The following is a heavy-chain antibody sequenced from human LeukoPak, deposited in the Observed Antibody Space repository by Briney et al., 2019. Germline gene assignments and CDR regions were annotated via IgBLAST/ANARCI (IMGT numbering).Heavy chain of an antibody. CDR2: IYHSGST. V-gene: IGHV4-38-2*01. D-gene: IGHD5-18*01. CDR1: GYSIRSGYY. CDR3: ASTPDTAMAAIDY. Sequence: SETLSLTCAVSGYSIRSGYYWGWIRQPPGKGLEWIGSIYHSGSTYYNPSLKSRVTISVDTSKNQFSLKLSSVTAADTAVYYCASTPDTAMAAIDYWGQGTLVTVSS. J-gene: IGHJ4*02.